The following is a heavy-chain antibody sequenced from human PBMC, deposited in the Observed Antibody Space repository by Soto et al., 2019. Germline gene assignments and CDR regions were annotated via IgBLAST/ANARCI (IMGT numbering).Heavy chain of an antibody. CDR1: GFTFSSFD. J-gene: IGHJ4*02. CDR3: ARRAVTTYHFFDC. Sequence: EVQLVESGGGLVKPGGSLRLSCATSGFTFSSFDMDWVRQAPGKGLEWVSSIHRASTYIYYADSVRGRFTISRDNVKSSLYLQMYSLTVEDTVVYYCARRAVTTYHFFDCWGQGALVTVTS. CDR2: IHRASTYI. D-gene: IGHD4-17*01. V-gene: IGHV3-21*06.